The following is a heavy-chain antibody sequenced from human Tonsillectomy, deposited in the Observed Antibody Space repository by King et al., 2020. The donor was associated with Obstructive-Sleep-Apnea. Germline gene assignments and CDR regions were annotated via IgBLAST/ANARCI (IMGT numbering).Heavy chain of an antibody. CDR3: ARGINHADYVRGAFDY. Sequence: VQLVESGGGLVQPGGSLRLSCTASGCTFATYAMNWVRQAPGKGLEWFSVIGGSRGVKFYATSVKGRFTISRENSKNTLYLQMNSLRAEDSAVYSCARGINHADYVRGAFDYWGQGSLVTVSS. CDR1: GCTFATYA. D-gene: IGHD4-17*01. V-gene: IGHV3-23*04. J-gene: IGHJ4*02. CDR2: IGGSRGVK.